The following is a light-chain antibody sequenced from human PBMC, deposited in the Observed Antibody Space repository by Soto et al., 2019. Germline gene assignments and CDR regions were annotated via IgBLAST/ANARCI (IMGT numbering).Light chain of an antibody. V-gene: IGKV1-6*01. Sequence: AIQMTQSPSSLSASVGDRVTITCRASQGIANDLGWYQQRPGKAPKVLIYTASTLHSGVPSRFSGSGSGTDFTLTISSLQPEDFATYYCLQDYSYPWTFGQGTKVDFK. CDR2: TAS. J-gene: IGKJ1*01. CDR3: LQDYSYPWT. CDR1: QGIAND.